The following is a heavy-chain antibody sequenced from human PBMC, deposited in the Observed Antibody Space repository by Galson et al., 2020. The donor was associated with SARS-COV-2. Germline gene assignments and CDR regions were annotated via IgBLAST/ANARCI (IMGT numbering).Heavy chain of an antibody. CDR1: GGSVTRSSYF. J-gene: IGHJ4*02. V-gene: IGHV4-39*01. Sequence: SETLSLTCSVSGGSVTRSSYFWGWVRQPPGKGLEWIGSLYFGGSAYYNPSLRNRVTVSVDTSKNQFSLKVTSVTAADTAIYYCATLYYYSSGTGPKTSSFDYWGQGTLVTVSS. D-gene: IGHD3-10*01. CDR3: ATLYYYSSGTGPKTSSFDY. CDR2: LYFGGSA.